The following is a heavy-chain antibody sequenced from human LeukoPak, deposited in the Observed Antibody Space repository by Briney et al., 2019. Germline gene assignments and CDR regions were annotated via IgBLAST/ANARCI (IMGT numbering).Heavy chain of an antibody. J-gene: IGHJ3*02. CDR3: ARESQSLTYSSGWYRGGDAFDI. D-gene: IGHD6-19*01. CDR2: INPSGGST. Sequence: ASVKVSCKASGYTFTSYYMHWVRQAPGQGLEWMGIINPSGGSTSYAQKFQGRVTMTRDMSTSTVYMELSSLRSEDTAVYYCARESQSLTYSSGWYRGGDAFDIRGQGTMVTVPS. CDR1: GYTFTSYY. V-gene: IGHV1-46*01.